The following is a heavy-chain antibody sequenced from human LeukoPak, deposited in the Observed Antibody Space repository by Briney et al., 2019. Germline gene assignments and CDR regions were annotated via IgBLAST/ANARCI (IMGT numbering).Heavy chain of an antibody. CDR2: IYKSGTT. CDR3: ARDRPGGSTLDY. J-gene: IGHJ4*02. D-gene: IGHD2-15*01. V-gene: IGHV4-59*01. Sequence: PSETLSLTCSVSGDSINSFYWSWIRQPPGKGLEWIGYIYKSGTTNYNPSRKSRVTISVDTSKNQFSLKLSSVTAADTAVYYCARDRPGGSTLDYWGQGTLVTVSS. CDR1: GDSINSFY.